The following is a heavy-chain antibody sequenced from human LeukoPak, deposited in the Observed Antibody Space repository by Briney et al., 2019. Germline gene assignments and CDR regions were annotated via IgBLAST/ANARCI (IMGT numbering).Heavy chain of an antibody. D-gene: IGHD3-10*01. CDR1: GFTFSSYA. CDR2: ISNSGGST. CDR3: ARHRNYNFDY. J-gene: IGHJ4*02. V-gene: IGHV3-23*01. Sequence: SGGSLRLSCAASGFTFSSYAMTWVRQAPGKGLEWVSTISNSGGSTYYADSVKGRFTISRDNAKNTLYLQMNSLRAEDTAVYYCARHRNYNFDYWGQGTLVTVSS.